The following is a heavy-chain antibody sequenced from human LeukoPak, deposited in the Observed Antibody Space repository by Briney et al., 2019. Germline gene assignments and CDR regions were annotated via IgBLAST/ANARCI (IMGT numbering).Heavy chain of an antibody. D-gene: IGHD6-13*01. CDR3: ARGRSSSWYNWFDP. Sequence: GDSVKVSGKASGYTFTDYYINWVRQAPGQGLEWIGWINPNSGGTNYALKFQGRVTMTGDTSIRTAYMELSRLRSDDTAVYYCARGRSSSWYNWFDPWGQGTLVTVSS. CDR1: GYTFTDYY. V-gene: IGHV1-2*02. CDR2: INPNSGGT. J-gene: IGHJ5*02.